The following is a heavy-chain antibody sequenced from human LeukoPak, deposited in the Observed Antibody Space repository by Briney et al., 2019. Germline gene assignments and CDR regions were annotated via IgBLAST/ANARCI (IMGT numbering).Heavy chain of an antibody. CDR2: VVGSGSST. Sequence: GGSLRLSCAASGFTFSNYAMSWVRQAPGKGLECVSAVVGSGSSTYYADSVTGRFTISRDNSRNTLYLQMNSLRAEDTAVYYCAKDRYYDNSGSYYESGFWGQGTLVTVSS. V-gene: IGHV3-23*01. CDR3: AKDRYYDNSGSYYESGF. D-gene: IGHD3-22*01. CDR1: GFTFSNYA. J-gene: IGHJ4*02.